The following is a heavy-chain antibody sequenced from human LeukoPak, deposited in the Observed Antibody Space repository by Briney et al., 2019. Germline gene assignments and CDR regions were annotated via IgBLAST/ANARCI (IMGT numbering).Heavy chain of an antibody. CDR2: MNPNSGVT. J-gene: IGHJ4*02. CDR1: GYTFTSYD. D-gene: IGHD3-22*01. CDR3: ARTGGSGYYYEY. V-gene: IGHV1-8*01. Sequence: ASVKVSCKASGYTFTSYDINWVRQATGQGLEWMGWMNPNSGVTGYAQKFQGRVTMTRNTSISTAYMELSSLRPEDTAVYYCARTGGSGYYYEYWGQGTLVTVSS.